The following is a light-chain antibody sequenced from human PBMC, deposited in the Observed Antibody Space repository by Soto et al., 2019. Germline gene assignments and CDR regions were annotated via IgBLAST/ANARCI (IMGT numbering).Light chain of an antibody. CDR2: EVN. V-gene: IGLV2-8*01. CDR3: SSFVGAPVI. Sequence: QSVLTQPPSASGSPGQSVTIPCAGTSTDVGEYNYVSWHQQHPGKVPKLIIFEVNKRPSGVPDRFSGSKSGDTASLTVSGLQAEDEADYYCSSFVGAPVIFGGGTKVTVL. CDR1: STDVGEYNY. J-gene: IGLJ2*01.